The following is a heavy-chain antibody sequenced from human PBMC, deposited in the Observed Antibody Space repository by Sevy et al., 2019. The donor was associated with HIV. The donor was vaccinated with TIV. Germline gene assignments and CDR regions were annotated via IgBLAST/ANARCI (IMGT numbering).Heavy chain of an antibody. CDR3: ARDGSSGGLFLKDYYYFGMDV. CDR2: ISYDGNNK. Sequence: GRSLRLSCAASGFTFSSYAMHWVRQAPGKGLEWVAVISYDGNNKYHADSVKDRFTISRDNSKNTLYLQMNSLRAEDTAVYYCARDGSSGGLFLKDYYYFGMDVWGQGTTVTVSS. CDR1: GFTFSSYA. V-gene: IGHV3-30*04. D-gene: IGHD3-16*01. J-gene: IGHJ6*02.